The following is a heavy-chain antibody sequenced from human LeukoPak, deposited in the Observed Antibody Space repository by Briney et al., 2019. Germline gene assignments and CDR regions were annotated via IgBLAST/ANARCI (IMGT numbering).Heavy chain of an antibody. CDR1: GGSFSGYY. CDR3: ARGLVIAAAGTWFDP. Sequence: SETLSLTCAVYGGSFSGYYWSWIRQPPGKGLEWIGEINHSGSTNYNPSLKSRVTISVNTSKNQFSLKLSSVTAADTAVYYCARGLVIAAAGTWFDPWGQGTLVTVSS. D-gene: IGHD6-13*01. V-gene: IGHV4-34*01. J-gene: IGHJ5*02. CDR2: INHSGST.